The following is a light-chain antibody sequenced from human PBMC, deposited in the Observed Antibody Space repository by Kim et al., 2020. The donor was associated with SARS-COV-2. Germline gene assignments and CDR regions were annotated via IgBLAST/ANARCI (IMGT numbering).Light chain of an antibody. CDR3: AAWDDSLNGYVV. CDR2: SND. V-gene: IGLV1-44*01. CDR1: SSNIGSNT. Sequence: RVTISCSGSSSNIGSNTVNWYQQFPGRTPKLLISSNDQRPSGVPDRFSGSKSGTSASLAISGLQSEDEADYYCAAWDDSLNGYVVFGGGTQLTVL. J-gene: IGLJ2*01.